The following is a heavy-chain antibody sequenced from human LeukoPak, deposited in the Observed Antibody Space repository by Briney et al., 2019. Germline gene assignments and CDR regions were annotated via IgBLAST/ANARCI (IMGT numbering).Heavy chain of an antibody. D-gene: IGHD2-2*01. CDR2: IIPIFGTA. J-gene: IGHJ4*02. V-gene: IGHV1-69*05. CDR1: GGTFSSYA. CDR3: ARGEAKGYCSSTSCYNFDY. Sequence: SVKVSCKASGGTFSSYAISWVRQAPGQGLEWMGGIIPIFGTANYAQKFQGRVTITTDESTSTAYMELSSLRSEDTAVYYCARGEAKGYCSSTSCYNFDYWGQGTLVTVSS.